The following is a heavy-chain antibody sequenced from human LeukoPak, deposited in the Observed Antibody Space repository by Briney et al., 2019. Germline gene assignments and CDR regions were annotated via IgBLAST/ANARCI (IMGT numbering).Heavy chain of an antibody. CDR2: LHPGDSAT. D-gene: IGHD5-24*01. CDR1: GYSFTSHW. J-gene: IGHJ4*02. V-gene: IGHV5-51*01. CDR3: ARLGTAVGYNYRFFAY. Sequence: GECLKIYCKGSGYSFTSHWIAWVRQVPGKGLEWIGALHPGDSATRYRPSFQGPLAITADKSISTAYLQWRSLRASDSAMYYCARLGTAVGYNYRFFAYWGQGTLVTASS.